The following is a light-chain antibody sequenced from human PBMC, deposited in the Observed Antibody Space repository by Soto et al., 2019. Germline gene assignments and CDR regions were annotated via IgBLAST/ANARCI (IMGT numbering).Light chain of an antibody. CDR3: QQYDNWPET. V-gene: IGKV3-15*01. CDR1: QSVSSN. Sequence: EIVLTQSPGTLSLSPGERATLSCRASQSVSSNLAWYQQKPGQAPRLLIFGASTRATGFPARFSGSRSGTEFTLTISSLQSEDFAVYYCQQYDNWPETFGQGTKVEIK. CDR2: GAS. J-gene: IGKJ1*01.